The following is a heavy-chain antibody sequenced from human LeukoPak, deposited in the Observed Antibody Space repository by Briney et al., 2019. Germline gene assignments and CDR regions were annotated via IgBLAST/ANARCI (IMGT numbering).Heavy chain of an antibody. CDR1: GGSFSGYY. J-gene: IGHJ5*02. V-gene: IGHV4-34*01. D-gene: IGHD5-18*01. CDR3: ARARGYSYGFGQMRFDP. CDR2: INHSGST. Sequence: PSETLSLTCAVYGGSFSGYYWSWIRQPPGKGLEWIGEINHSGSTNYNPSLKSRVTISVDTSKNQFSLKLSSVTAADTAVYYCARARGYSYGFGQMRFDPWGQGTLVTVSS.